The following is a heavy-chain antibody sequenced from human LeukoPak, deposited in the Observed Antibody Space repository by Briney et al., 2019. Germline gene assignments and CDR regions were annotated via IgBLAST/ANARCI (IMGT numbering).Heavy chain of an antibody. V-gene: IGHV4-34*01. CDR2: INHSGST. J-gene: IGHJ4*02. CDR1: GGTFSGYY. CDR3: ARGSSAWVPFYY. D-gene: IGHD1-1*01. Sequence: SETLSLTCAVHGGTFSGYYWSWIRQPPGKGLEWIGEINHSGSTNYNPSLKSRVTISLDTSKNQFSLKVSSVTAADTAVYYCARGSSAWVPFYYWGQGTLVTVSS.